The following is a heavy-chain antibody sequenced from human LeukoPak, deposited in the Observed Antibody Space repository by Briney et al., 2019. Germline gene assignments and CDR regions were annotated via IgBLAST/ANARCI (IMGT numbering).Heavy chain of an antibody. CDR2: ISAYNGNT. Sequence: GASVKVSCKASGYTFTNYGISWVRQAPGQGLEWMGWISAYNGNTNYAQKLQGRVTMTTDTSTSTAYMELRSLRSDDTAVYYCARAGFRWDSSGYYWSEGSTTFDYWGRGTLVTVSS. D-gene: IGHD3-22*01. CDR3: ARAGFRWDSSGYYWSEGSTTFDY. V-gene: IGHV1-18*01. CDR1: GYTFTNYG. J-gene: IGHJ4*02.